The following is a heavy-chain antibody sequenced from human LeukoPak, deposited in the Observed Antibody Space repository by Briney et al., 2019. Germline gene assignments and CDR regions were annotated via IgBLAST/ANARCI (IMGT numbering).Heavy chain of an antibody. V-gene: IGHV4-39*07. CDR2: IYYTGGT. D-gene: IGHD3-10*01. J-gene: IGHJ4*02. CDR3: ARGTGSSYHPGRNYFDY. Sequence: PSETLSLTCSVSGGSITSSSYYWGWIRQPPEKGLEWIGSIYYTGGTYYSPSLKSRVTTSLDTSKNQFSLKLNSVTAADTAVFYCARGTGSSYHPGRNYFDYWGRGTLVTVSS. CDR1: GGSITSSSYY.